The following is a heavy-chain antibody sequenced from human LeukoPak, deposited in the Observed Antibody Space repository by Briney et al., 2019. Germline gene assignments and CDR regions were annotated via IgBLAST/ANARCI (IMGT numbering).Heavy chain of an antibody. V-gene: IGHV4-39*01. CDR2: IYYSGST. D-gene: IGHD5-18*01. CDR3: ARRGYSYGYYYYYGMDV. CDR1: GGSINSSSYY. Sequence: SETLSLTCTVSGGSINSSSYYWGWIRQPPGKGLEWIGSIYYSGSTYYNPSLKSRVTISVDTSKNQFSLKLSSVTAADTAVYYCARRGYSYGYYYYYGMDVWGQGTTVTVSS. J-gene: IGHJ6*02.